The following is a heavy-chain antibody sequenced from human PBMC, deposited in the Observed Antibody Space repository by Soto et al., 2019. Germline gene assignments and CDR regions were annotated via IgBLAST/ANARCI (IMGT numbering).Heavy chain of an antibody. CDR2: ISFDGANT. CDR1: GFTFNSCD. D-gene: IGHD6-25*01. J-gene: IGHJ4*01. CDR3: ARVGYNRGGFDY. V-gene: IGHV3-30-3*01. Sequence: QVQLVESGGGVVPPGGSLRVSCVVSGFTFNSCDMHWVRQAPGEGLEWVAVISFDGANTFYADSVKGRFTISRDTSRDTLYLQMSRLRVEDTAVYYCARVGYNRGGFDYWGHGTLVSVSS.